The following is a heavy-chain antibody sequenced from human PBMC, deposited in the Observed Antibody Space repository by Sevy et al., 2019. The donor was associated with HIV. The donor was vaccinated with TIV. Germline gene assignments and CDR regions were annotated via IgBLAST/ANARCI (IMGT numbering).Heavy chain of an antibody. CDR1: AFTFSAYG. CDR3: VREGVPAAIGFDY. D-gene: IGHD2-2*01. V-gene: IGHV3-33*01. J-gene: IGHJ4*02. Sequence: GESLKISCAASAFTFSAYGMHWVRQAPGKGLEWVSTIWYDGGKKYYADSVKGRFTISRDNSKNTLYLQMNSLRAEDTAVYYCVREGVPAAIGFDYWGQGTLVTVSS. CDR2: IWYDGGKK.